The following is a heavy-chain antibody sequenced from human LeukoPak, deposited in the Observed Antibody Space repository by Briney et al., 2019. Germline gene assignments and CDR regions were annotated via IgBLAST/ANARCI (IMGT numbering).Heavy chain of an antibody. D-gene: IGHD3-3*01. CDR1: GFTFSSYE. CDR3: AKDRGLYYDFWSGYPWGFDP. V-gene: IGHV3-48*03. CDR2: ISSSGSTI. Sequence: GGSLRLSCAASGFTFSSYEMNWVRQAPGKGLEWVSYISSSGSTIYYADSMKGRFTISRDNSKNTLYLQMNSLRAEDTAVYYCAKDRGLYYDFWSGYPWGFDPWGQGTLVTVSS. J-gene: IGHJ5*02.